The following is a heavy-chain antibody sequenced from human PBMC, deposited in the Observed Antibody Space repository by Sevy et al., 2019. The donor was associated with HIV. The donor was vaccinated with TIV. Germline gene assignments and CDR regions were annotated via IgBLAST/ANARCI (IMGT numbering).Heavy chain of an antibody. CDR3: ASWIAVAGYFDY. V-gene: IGHV3-53*01. D-gene: IGHD6-19*01. J-gene: IGHJ4*02. CDR1: GFTVSSNY. CDR2: IYSGGST. Sequence: GGSLRLSCAASGFTVSSNYMSWVRQAPGKGLEWVSVIYSGGSTYYADSGKGRFTISRDNSKNTLYLQMNSLRAEDTAVYYCASWIAVAGYFDYWGQGTLVTVSS.